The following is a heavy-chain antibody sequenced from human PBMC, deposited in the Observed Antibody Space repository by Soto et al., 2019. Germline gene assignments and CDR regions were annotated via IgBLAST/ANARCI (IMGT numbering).Heavy chain of an antibody. Sequence: QVQLQESGPGLVKPSQTLSLTCTVSGGSISSGVYYWSWIRQHPGKGLEWIGYIFYSGSTYYNPSLKSRRTISVDTSKNQFSLKLSSVTAADTAVYYCAIYDSSGSRGCQHWGQGTLVTVSS. J-gene: IGHJ1*01. D-gene: IGHD3-22*01. V-gene: IGHV4-31*03. CDR1: GGSISSGVYY. CDR2: IFYSGST. CDR3: AIYDSSGSRGCQH.